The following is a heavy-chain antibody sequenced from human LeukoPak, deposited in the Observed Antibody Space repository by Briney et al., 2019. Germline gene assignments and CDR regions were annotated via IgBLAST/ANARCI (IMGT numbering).Heavy chain of an antibody. Sequence: GGTLRLSCAASGFTFSDYYMSWIRQAPGKGLEWVSYISSSGSTIYYADSVKGRFTISRDNAKNSLYLQMNSLRAEDTAVYYCARDLAPFEIFGVAHHWGQGTLVTVSS. D-gene: IGHD3-3*01. CDR1: GFTFSDYY. CDR2: ISSSGSTI. CDR3: ARDLAPFEIFGVAHH. J-gene: IGHJ5*02. V-gene: IGHV3-11*01.